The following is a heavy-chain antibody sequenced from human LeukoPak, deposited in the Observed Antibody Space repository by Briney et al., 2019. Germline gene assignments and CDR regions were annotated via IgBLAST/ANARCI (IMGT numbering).Heavy chain of an antibody. CDR1: GFTFKDFY. CDR3: ARVGPYCSGTSCYVDY. J-gene: IGHJ4*02. CDR2: ISSSSRYT. Sequence: GGSLRLSCAVSGFTFKDFYMTWIRQAPGKGLEWVSHISSSSRYTKYADFVQGRFTISRDNSKNTLYLQMNSLRPEDTAVYYCARVGPYCSGTSCYVDYWGQGTLVTVSS. V-gene: IGHV3-11*06. D-gene: IGHD2-2*01.